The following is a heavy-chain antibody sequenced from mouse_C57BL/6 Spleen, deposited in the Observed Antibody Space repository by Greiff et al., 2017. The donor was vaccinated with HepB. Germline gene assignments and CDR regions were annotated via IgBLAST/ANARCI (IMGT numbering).Heavy chain of an antibody. Sequence: VQLQQPGTELVKPGASVKLSCKASGYTFTSYWMHWVKQRPGQGLEWIGNINPSNGGTNYNEKFKSKATLTVDKSSSTAYMQLSSLTSEDSAVYYCAREGNYYGSSFPAWFAYWGQGTLVTVSA. D-gene: IGHD1-1*01. CDR3: AREGNYYGSSFPAWFAY. V-gene: IGHV1-53*01. CDR1: GYTFTSYW. J-gene: IGHJ3*01. CDR2: INPSNGGT.